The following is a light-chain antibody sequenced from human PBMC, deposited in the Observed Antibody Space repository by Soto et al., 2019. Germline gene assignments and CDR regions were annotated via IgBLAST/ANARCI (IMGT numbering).Light chain of an antibody. CDR3: QQYHSDPIT. CDR1: QSLFHSSNNRNY. J-gene: IGKJ5*01. V-gene: IGKV4-1*01. CDR2: WSS. Sequence: DIVMTQSPDSLAVSLGERATINCKSSQSLFHSSNNRNYLAWYQQKPGQPPKLLIYWSSTRESGVPDRFSGSGSGTDFTLTISSLQAEDVAVYYCQQYHSDPITFGPGTRLENK.